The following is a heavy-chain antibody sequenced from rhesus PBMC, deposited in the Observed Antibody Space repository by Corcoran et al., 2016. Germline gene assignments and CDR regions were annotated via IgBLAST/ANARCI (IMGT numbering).Heavy chain of an antibody. CDR1: GFTFSSYG. D-gene: IGHD6-31*01. Sequence: EVQLVESGGGLVQPGGSMRLSCAASGFTFSSYGMSWVRQAPGKGLEWVSYIRNGGGSTYYADSVKCRFTISRDNSKNTLALQMNSLRAEDTAVYYCAKQRLALDYWGQGVLVTVSS. CDR3: AKQRLALDY. V-gene: IGHV3S5*01. J-gene: IGHJ4*01. CDR2: IRNGGGST.